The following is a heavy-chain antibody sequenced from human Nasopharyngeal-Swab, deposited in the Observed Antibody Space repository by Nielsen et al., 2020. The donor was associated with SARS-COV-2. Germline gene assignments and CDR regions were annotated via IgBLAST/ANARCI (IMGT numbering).Heavy chain of an antibody. CDR1: GYTFTTYY. CDR2: INPSGGST. J-gene: IGHJ4*02. D-gene: IGHD1-26*01. Sequence: ASVKVSCKASGYTFTTYYMHWVRQAPGQGLEWMGVINPSGGSTSDAQKFQGRVTVTRDTSTSTAYMELRSLRSDDTAVYYCARDAALGVGHFDYWGQGTLVTVSS. V-gene: IGHV1-46*01. CDR3: ARDAALGVGHFDY.